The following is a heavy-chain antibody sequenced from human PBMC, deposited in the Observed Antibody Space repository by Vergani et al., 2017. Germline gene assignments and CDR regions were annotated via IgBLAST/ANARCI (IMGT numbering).Heavy chain of an antibody. D-gene: IGHD2-2*01. Sequence: VQLVESGGGVVQPGRSLRLSCAASGFTFSSYAMSWVRQAPGKGLEWVSAISGSGGSTYYADSVKGRFTISRDNSKNTLYLQMNSLRAEDTAVYYCAKDLPYCSSTSCYLDAFDIWGQGTMVTVSS. CDR3: AKDLPYCSSTSCYLDAFDI. V-gene: IGHV3-23*04. J-gene: IGHJ3*02. CDR2: ISGSGGST. CDR1: GFTFSSYA.